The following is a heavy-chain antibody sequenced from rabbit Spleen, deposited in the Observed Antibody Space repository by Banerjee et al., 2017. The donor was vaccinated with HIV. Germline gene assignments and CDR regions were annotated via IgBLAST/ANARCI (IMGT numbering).Heavy chain of an antibody. V-gene: IGHV1S40*01. CDR2: IAGSSSGFT. CDR3: ARDTGTSFSSYGMDL. CDR1: GFSFSSSDY. Sequence: QALEESGGGLVQPEGSLALTCKASGFSFSSSDYICWVRQAPGKGLEWISCIAGSSSGFTYSATWAKGRFTISKASSTTVTLQMTTLTAVDTATYFCARDTGTSFSSYGMDLGGPCTLVTVS. D-gene: IGHD7-1*01. J-gene: IGHJ6*01.